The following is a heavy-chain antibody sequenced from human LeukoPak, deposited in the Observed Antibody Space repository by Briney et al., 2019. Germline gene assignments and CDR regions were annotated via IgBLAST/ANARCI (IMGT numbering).Heavy chain of an antibody. Sequence: GSLRLSCAASGFTVSSNYMSWVRQAPWKGLEWVSVIYSGGSTYYADSVKGRFTISRDNSKNTLYLQMNSLRAEDTAVYYCARDSDGDYFDYWGRGTLVTVSS. CDR1: GFTVSSNY. D-gene: IGHD4-17*01. J-gene: IGHJ4*02. V-gene: IGHV3-53*01. CDR2: IYSGGST. CDR3: ARDSDGDYFDY.